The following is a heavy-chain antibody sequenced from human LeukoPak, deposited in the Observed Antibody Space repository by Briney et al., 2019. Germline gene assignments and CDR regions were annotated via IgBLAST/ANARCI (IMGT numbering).Heavy chain of an antibody. Sequence: SETLSLTCTVSGGSISSYHWSWIRQPPGKGLERIGYIYYTGSTNYNPSLKGRVTISIDTSKNQFSLKLNSVTAADTAVYYCASQSGSSGWHGYWGQGTLVTVSS. CDR2: IYYTGST. J-gene: IGHJ4*02. CDR3: ASQSGSSGWHGY. CDR1: GGSISSYH. D-gene: IGHD6-19*01. V-gene: IGHV4-59*08.